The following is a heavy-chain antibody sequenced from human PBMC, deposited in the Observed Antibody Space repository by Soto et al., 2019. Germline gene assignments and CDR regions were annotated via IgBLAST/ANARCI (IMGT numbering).Heavy chain of an antibody. D-gene: IGHD3-22*01. J-gene: IGHJ5*02. CDR3: ARDPSPPIPPIVQVIKGILEP. CDR2: INAGNGNT. CDR1: GDSFATSS. V-gene: IGHV1-3*01. Sequence: PAKLSSEACGDSFATSSIHWVRQEPEKRLEWMGWINAGNGNTKYSQKFQGRVTITRDTSANTAYMELSSLISEDTAVYYCARDPSPPIPPIVQVIKGILEPWGQGTLVTVSS.